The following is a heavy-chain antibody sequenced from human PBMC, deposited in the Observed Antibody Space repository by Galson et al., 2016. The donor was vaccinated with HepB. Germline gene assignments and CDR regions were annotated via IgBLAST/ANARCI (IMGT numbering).Heavy chain of an antibody. J-gene: IGHJ3*02. CDR1: GTTLRNFI. Sequence: SLRLSCAASGTTLRNFIIHWVRQPPGKGLEWVAAISHDDISKYYTDSVKGRFTISRDNSGNTVDLQMNSLRAEDTAVYYCARAAHSSGYCDVFDIWGQGTKVTVSS. V-gene: IGHV3-30-3*01. D-gene: IGHD3-22*01. CDR3: ARAAHSSGYCDVFDI. CDR2: ISHDDISK.